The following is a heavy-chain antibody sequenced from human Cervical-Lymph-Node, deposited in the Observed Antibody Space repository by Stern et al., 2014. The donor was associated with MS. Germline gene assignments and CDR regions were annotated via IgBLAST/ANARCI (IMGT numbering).Heavy chain of an antibody. V-gene: IGHV3-11*01. CDR3: AREPGVAARRYTANYGMDV. D-gene: IGHD6-6*01. CDR1: GFTFSDYY. J-gene: IGHJ6*02. CDR2: ISGGGSAI. Sequence: VQLVESGGGLVKPGGSLRLSCAASGFTFSDYYMSWIRQAPGKGLEWISYISGGGSAIYHADSVKGRFTISRDNARKSLYLQMNSLRAEDTAVYYCAREPGVAARRYTANYGMDVWGQGTTVTVSS.